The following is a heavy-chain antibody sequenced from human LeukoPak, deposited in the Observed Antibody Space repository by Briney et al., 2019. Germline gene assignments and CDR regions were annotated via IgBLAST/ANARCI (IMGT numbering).Heavy chain of an antibody. J-gene: IGHJ4*02. CDR2: VDPEDGET. V-gene: IGHV1-69-2*01. CDR3: ATVLRGYGFDY. Sequence: ASVKLSCKVSGYTFTDYYMHWVQQAPGKGLEWMGLVDPEDGETTYAEKFQGRVTITADTSTDTAYMELSSLRSEDTAVYYCATVLRGYGFDYWGQGTLVTVSS. D-gene: IGHD5-12*01. CDR1: GYTFTDYY.